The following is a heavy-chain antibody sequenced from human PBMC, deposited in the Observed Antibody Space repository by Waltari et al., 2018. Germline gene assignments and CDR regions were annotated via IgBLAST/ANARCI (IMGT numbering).Heavy chain of an antibody. CDR1: GFTFSDYY. D-gene: IGHD6-19*01. J-gene: IGHJ4*02. Sequence: VYLGESGGGLAKPGGSLRLSCVASGFTFSDYYMDWVRQAPGKGLEWVSRISNDGTSTWYTNSVKGRFTISRENARNTLYLQMDSLTTEDTAVYFCAREGAVEFCPYTSCSSVGYWGQGVLVTVSS. V-gene: IGHV3-11*01. CDR2: ISNDGTST. CDR3: AREGAVEFCPYTSCSSVGY.